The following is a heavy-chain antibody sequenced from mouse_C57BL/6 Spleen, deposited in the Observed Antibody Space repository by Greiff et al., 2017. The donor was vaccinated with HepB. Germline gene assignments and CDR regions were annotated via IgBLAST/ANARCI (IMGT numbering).Heavy chain of an antibody. V-gene: IGHV5-12*01. Sequence: EVHLVESGGGLVQPGGSLKLSCAASGFTFSDYYMYWVRQTPEKRLEWVAYISNGGGSTYYPDTVKGRFTISRDNAKNTLYLQMSRLKSEDTAMYYCARGGDYYGSSYDYYAMDYWGQGTSVTVSS. CDR1: GFTFSDYY. CDR2: ISNGGGST. CDR3: ARGGDYYGSSYDYYAMDY. D-gene: IGHD1-1*01. J-gene: IGHJ4*01.